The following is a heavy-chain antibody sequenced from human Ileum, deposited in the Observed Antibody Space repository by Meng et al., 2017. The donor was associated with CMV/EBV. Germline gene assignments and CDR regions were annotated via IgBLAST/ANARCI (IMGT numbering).Heavy chain of an antibody. CDR3: ARGRPNWNFDY. CDR2: IYSGGTS. J-gene: IGHJ4*02. Sequence: GDSLKISCAASGFTVSSNYMSWVRQAPGTGLECVSVIYSGGTSYYADSVRGRFTISRDNSKNTLYLQMNSLRAEDTAVYYCARGRPNWNFDYWGQGTLVTVSS. CDR1: GFTVSSNY. D-gene: IGHD1-1*01. V-gene: IGHV3-53*01.